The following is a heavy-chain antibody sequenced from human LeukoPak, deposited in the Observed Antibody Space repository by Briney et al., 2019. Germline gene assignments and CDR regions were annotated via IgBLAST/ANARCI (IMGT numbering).Heavy chain of an antibody. CDR3: ARGQLYYDFWNGSNWFDP. CDR2: INHSGST. D-gene: IGHD3-3*01. Sequence: PSETLSLTCAVYGGSFSGYYWSWIRQPPGKGLEWIGEINHSGSTNYNPSLKSRVTISVDTSKNQFSLKLSSVTAADTAVYYCARGQLYYDFWNGSNWFDPWGQGTLVTVSS. V-gene: IGHV4-34*01. CDR1: GGSFSGYY. J-gene: IGHJ5*02.